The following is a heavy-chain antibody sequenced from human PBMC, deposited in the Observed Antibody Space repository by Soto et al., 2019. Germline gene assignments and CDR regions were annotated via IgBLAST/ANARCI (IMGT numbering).Heavy chain of an antibody. CDR1: GGSISSYY. CDR2: IYYSGST. J-gene: IGHJ5*02. Sequence: SETLSLTCTVSGGSISSYYWSWIRQPPGKGLEWIGYIYYSGSTNYNPSLKSRVTISVDTSKSQFSLKLSSVTAADTAVYYCARETSEERTFDPWGQGTLVTVSS. CDR3: ARETSEERTFDP. V-gene: IGHV4-59*01. D-gene: IGHD1-1*01.